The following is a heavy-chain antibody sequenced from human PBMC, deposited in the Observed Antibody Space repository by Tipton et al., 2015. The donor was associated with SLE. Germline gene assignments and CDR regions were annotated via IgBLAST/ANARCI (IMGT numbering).Heavy chain of an antibody. CDR1: GASISSGNYY. D-gene: IGHD2/OR15-2a*01. Sequence: TLSLTCTVSGASISSGNYYWSWIRQSAARGLEWIGHFYIRGSTKYDPDYNPSLKSRVTISVDMSKDQFSLRLTSATAADTAVYYCARGVVKYYNSDGPDWFDPWGQGTQVIVSS. V-gene: IGHV4-61*09. CDR2: FYIRGST. CDR3: ARGVVKYYNSDGPDWFDP. J-gene: IGHJ5*02.